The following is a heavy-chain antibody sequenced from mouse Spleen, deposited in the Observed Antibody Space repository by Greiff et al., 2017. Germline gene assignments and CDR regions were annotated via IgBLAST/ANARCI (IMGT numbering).Heavy chain of an antibody. CDR1: GYTFTSYW. J-gene: IGHJ4*01. CDR3: ARTVHYYGSSYYAMHY. D-gene: IGHD1-1*01. Sequence: QVQLQQPGAELVKPGASVKLSCKASGYTFTSYWMHWVKQRPGQGLEWIGMIHPNSGSTNYNEKFKSKATLTVDKSSSTAYMQLSSLTSEDSAVYYCARTVHYYGSSYYAMHYWGQGTSVTVSS. CDR2: IHPNSGST. V-gene: IGHV1-64*01.